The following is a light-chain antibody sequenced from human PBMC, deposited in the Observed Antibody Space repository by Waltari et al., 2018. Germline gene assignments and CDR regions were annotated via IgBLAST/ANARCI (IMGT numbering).Light chain of an antibody. Sequence: QSALIQPRAVSRSPGQSVIISCTGASSDVGAYDYVSWYPQHPGKAPTLIIYDVNNRPSGVPDRFSVSKSGNTASLTISGLQAEDEAEYYCCSYAGNYANYVFGTGTRLT. CDR3: CSYAGNYANYV. CDR2: DVN. CDR1: SSDVGAYDY. V-gene: IGLV2-11*01. J-gene: IGLJ1*01.